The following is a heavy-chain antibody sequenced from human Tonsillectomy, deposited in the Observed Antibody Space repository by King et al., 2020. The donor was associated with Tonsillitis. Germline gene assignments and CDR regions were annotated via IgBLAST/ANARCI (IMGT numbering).Heavy chain of an antibody. CDR1: GYSFTSYY. CDR2: MNPSGGST. Sequence: VQLVQSGAEVKKPGASVKVSCKASGYSFTSYYMHWVRQAPGQGLEWMGIMNPSGGSTSYAQKFQGRVTMTRDTSTSTVYMELSSLRSEDTAVYYCARDNAGTIFGVVNVGDYFDYWGQGTLVTVSS. J-gene: IGHJ4*02. CDR3: ARDNAGTIFGVVNVGDYFDY. V-gene: IGHV1-46*01. D-gene: IGHD3-3*01.